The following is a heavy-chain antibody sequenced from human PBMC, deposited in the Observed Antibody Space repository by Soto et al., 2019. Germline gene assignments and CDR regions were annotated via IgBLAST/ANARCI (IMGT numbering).Heavy chain of an antibody. CDR2: IYYSGST. D-gene: IGHD3-3*01. V-gene: IGHV4-39*01. J-gene: IGHJ6*03. Sequence: SETLSLTCTVSGGSISSSSYYWGWIRQPPGKGLEWIGSIYYSGSTYYNPSLKSRVTISVDTSKNQFSLKLSSVTAADTAVYYCARVITIFGVVLDYYMDVWGKGTTVTVSS. CDR1: GGSISSSSYY. CDR3: ARVITIFGVVLDYYMDV.